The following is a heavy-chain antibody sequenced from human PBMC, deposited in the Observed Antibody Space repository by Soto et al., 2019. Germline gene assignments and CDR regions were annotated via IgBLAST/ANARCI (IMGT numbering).Heavy chain of an antibody. CDR2: IRSKAYGGTT. V-gene: IGHV3-49*04. D-gene: IGHD2-15*01. J-gene: IGHJ6*02. Sequence: PGGSVRLYCTASGFTFGDYPMSWVRQAPGKGLEWVGFIRSKAYGGTTEYAASVKGRFTISRDDSKSIAYLQMNSLKTEDTAVYYCTRVVGGMDVWGQGTTVTVSS. CDR3: TRVVGGMDV. CDR1: GFTFGDYP.